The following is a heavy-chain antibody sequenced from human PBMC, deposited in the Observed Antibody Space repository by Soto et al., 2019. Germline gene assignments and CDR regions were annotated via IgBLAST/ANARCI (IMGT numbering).Heavy chain of an antibody. J-gene: IGHJ6*02. V-gene: IGHV3-21*01. CDR2: ISSSSSYI. Sequence: EVQLVESGGGLVKPGGSLRLSCAASGFTFSSYSMNWVRQAPGKGLEWVSSISSSSSYIYYADSVKGRFTISRDNAKNSLYLQMNSLRAEDTALYYCARDEYGSGSYYFVWGQGTTVTVSS. D-gene: IGHD3-10*01. CDR3: ARDEYGSGSYYFV. CDR1: GFTFSSYS.